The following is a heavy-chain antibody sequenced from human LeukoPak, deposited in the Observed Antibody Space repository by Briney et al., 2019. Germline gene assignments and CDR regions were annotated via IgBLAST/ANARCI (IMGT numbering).Heavy chain of an antibody. CDR1: GYTFTSNY. V-gene: IGHV1-46*01. Sequence: WASVKVSCKASGYTFTSNYIHWVRQAPGQGLEWMGMIYPRDGSTSYAQKFQGRVTVTRDTSTSTVHMELSDLRSEDTAVYYCARDQEGFDYWGQGTLVTVSS. CDR2: IYPRDGST. J-gene: IGHJ4*02. CDR3: ARDQEGFDY.